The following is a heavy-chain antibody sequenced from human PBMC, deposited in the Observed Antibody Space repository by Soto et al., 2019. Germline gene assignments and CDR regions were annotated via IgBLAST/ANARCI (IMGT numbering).Heavy chain of an antibody. V-gene: IGHV1-69*13. J-gene: IGHJ4*02. CDR1: GGTFSSYA. CDR3: ELYGDYPTFDY. D-gene: IGHD4-17*01. CDR2: IIPIFGTA. Sequence: SVKVSCKASGGTFSSYAISWVRQAPGQGLEWMGGIIPIFGTANYAQKFQGRVTITADESTSTAYMELSSLRSEDTAVYYCELYGDYPTFDYWGQGTLVTVSS.